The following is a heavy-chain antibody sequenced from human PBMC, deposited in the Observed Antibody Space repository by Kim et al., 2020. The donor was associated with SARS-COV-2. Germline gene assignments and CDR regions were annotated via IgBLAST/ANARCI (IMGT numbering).Heavy chain of an antibody. CDR2: ISYDGSNK. CDR3: ARDDPLLGSSGAFVY. Sequence: GGSLRLSCAASGFTFSSYAMHWVRQAPGKGLEWVAVISYDGSNKYYADSVKGRFTISRDNSKNTLYLQMNSLRAEDTAVYYCARDDPLLGSSGAFVYWG. J-gene: IGHJ4*01. CDR1: GFTFSSYA. V-gene: IGHV3-30*04. D-gene: IGHD3-22*01.